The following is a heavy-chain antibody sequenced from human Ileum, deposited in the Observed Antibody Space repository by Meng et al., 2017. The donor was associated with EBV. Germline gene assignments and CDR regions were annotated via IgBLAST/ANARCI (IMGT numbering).Heavy chain of an antibody. CDR3: ARSSPIVRGLDY. J-gene: IGHJ4*02. V-gene: IGHV4-4*02. CDR1: GDPVSGSDW. CDR2: VYHDGAT. Sequence: VALQESGPGLVKPSGPLSLPCAVSGDPVSGSDWWSWVRQPPGKGLEWIGEVYHDGATNYHPSLKSRVTISLDKSKNEVNLHLNSLTAADTAVYFCARSSPIVRGLDYWGQGTLVTVSS. D-gene: IGHD3-10*01.